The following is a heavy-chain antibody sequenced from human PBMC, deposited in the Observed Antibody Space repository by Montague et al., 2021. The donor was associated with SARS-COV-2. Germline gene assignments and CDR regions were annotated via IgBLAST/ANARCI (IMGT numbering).Heavy chain of an antibody. J-gene: IGHJ6*02. CDR2: IKQDGSEK. V-gene: IGHV3-7*01. D-gene: IGHD3-22*01. CDR1: GFTFSSYW. Sequence: SLRLSCAASGFTFSSYWMSWVRQAPGKGLEWVVNIKQDGSEKYYVDSVKGRFTISRDNAKNSLYLQMNSLRAEDTAVYYCARDSFFVGDSSADYYYGMDVWGQGTTVTVSS. CDR3: ARDSFFVGDSSADYYYGMDV.